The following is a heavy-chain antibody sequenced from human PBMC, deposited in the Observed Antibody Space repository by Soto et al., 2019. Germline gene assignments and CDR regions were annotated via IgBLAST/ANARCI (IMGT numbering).Heavy chain of an antibody. Sequence: RFSFAWVRKAPGQGFEWMGGIIPILGTANFTQKFQGRVTFTADESTTTAYMTLSSLTSEDTAIYYCTSFD. V-gene: IGHV1-69*01. CDR1: RFS. CDR3: TSFD. J-gene: IGHJ4*01. CDR2: IIPILGTA.